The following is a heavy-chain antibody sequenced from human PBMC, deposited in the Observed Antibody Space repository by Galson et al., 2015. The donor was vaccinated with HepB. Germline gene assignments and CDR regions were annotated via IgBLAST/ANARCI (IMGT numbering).Heavy chain of an antibody. CDR2: ISYDGSNK. D-gene: IGHD6-19*01. J-gene: IGHJ4*02. Sequence: SLRLSCAASGFTFSSYAMSWVRQAPGKGLEWVAVISYDGSNKYYADSVKGRFTISRDNSKNTLYLQMNSLRAEDTAVYYCARSIAVAGTDYWGQGTLVTVSS. CDR3: ARSIAVAGTDY. V-gene: IGHV3-30-3*01. CDR1: GFTFSSYA.